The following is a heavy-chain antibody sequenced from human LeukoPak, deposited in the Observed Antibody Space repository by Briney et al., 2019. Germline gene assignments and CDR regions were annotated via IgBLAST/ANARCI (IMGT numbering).Heavy chain of an antibody. CDR1: GFTFSSYA. D-gene: IGHD2-2*01. J-gene: IGHJ3*02. Sequence: QPGRSLRLSCAASGFTFSSYAMHWVRQAPGKGLEWVAVISYDGSNKYYADSVKGRFTISRDNSKNTLNLQMNSLRVEDTAVYYCTKCTTTCYANAFHIWGQGTMVTVSS. V-gene: IGHV3-30-3*01. CDR2: ISYDGSNK. CDR3: TKCTTTCYANAFHI.